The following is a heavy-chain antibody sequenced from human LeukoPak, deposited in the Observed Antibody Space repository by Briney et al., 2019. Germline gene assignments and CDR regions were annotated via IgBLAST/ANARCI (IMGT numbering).Heavy chain of an antibody. CDR3: AKDYSGYGKGHFDY. CDR1: GFTFSCYA. CDR2: ISGSGGST. D-gene: IGHD5-12*01. Sequence: GGSLRLSCAASGFTFSCYAMSWVRQAPGKGLEWVSAISGSGGSTYYADSVKGRFTISRDNSKNTLYLQMNSLRAEDTAVYYCAKDYSGYGKGHFDYWGQGTLVTVSS. J-gene: IGHJ4*02. V-gene: IGHV3-23*01.